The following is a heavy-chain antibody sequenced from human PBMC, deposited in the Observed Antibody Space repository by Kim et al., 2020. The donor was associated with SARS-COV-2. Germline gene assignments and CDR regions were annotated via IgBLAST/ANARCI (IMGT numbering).Heavy chain of an antibody. CDR2: ITEKGNT. CDR3: TGLIGVKEDSDY. CDR1: GFTFSEYS. V-gene: IGHV3-64D*06. Sequence: GGSLRLSCSASGFTFSEYSMHWVRQAPGKALTWVADITEKGNTYYTDSVKGRFTISRYNSKNTMYLQLSSLGAEDTAVYYCTGLIGVKEDSDYWGQGTLVTVSS. D-gene: IGHD3-16*01. J-gene: IGHJ4*02.